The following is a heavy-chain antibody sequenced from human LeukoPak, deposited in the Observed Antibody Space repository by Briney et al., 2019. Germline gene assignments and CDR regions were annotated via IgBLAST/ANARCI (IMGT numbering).Heavy chain of an antibody. J-gene: IGHJ5*02. CDR2: IYSGGST. Sequence: GGSLRLSCAASGFTVSSNYMSWVRQAPGKGLEWVSVIYSGGSTYYADSVKGRFTISRDNSKNTLYLQMNSLRAEDTAVYYCAVGVRYFDWLPRGFDPWGQGTLVTVSS. CDR1: GFTVSSNY. CDR3: AVGVRYFDWLPRGFDP. D-gene: IGHD3-9*01. V-gene: IGHV3-66*01.